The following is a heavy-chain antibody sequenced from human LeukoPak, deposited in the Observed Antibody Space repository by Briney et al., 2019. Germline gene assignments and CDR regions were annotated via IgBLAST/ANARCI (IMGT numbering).Heavy chain of an antibody. Sequence: QSGGSLRLSCVASGFIFSSYGMHWVRQAPGKGLEWVTVIWYDGSNKYYADSVKGRFTISRDDSKNTLYLQMNSLRAEDTAVYYCARSLGEYTFDYWGQGTLVTVSS. CDR1: GFIFSSYG. CDR2: IWYDGSNK. J-gene: IGHJ4*02. V-gene: IGHV3-33*01. CDR3: ARSLGEYTFDY. D-gene: IGHD2/OR15-2a*01.